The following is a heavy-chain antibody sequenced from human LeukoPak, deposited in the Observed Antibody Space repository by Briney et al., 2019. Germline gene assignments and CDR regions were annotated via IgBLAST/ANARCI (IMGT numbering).Heavy chain of an antibody. Sequence: HPGGSLRLSCAVSGFTLRSYGMSWVRQAPGKGLEWVSAISGSGGGTYYADSVRGRFTISRDNSRNTVYLQMNSLRAEDTAVYYCAKTGAVLIVYYFDSWGQGTLVTVSS. CDR2: ISGSGGGT. CDR3: AKTGAVLIVYYFDS. D-gene: IGHD3-22*01. J-gene: IGHJ4*02. CDR1: GFTLRSYG. V-gene: IGHV3-23*01.